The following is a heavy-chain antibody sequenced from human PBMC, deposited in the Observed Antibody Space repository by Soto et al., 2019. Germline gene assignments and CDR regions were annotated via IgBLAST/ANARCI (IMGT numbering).Heavy chain of an antibody. V-gene: IGHV1-18*01. CDR2: ISAYNGKT. CDR1: GYTFTSYG. J-gene: IGHJ6*02. D-gene: IGHD5-12*01. CDR3: ARGGDVNYYHGMDV. Sequence: QVQLVQSGGEVKKPGASVKLSCTASGYTFTSYGISWVRPAPGQGLEWMGWISAYNGKTNYAQNVQGRVTMTTDTSTRTADMDLRSLRSDDTAVYYCARGGDVNYYHGMDVWGQGTTVTVSS.